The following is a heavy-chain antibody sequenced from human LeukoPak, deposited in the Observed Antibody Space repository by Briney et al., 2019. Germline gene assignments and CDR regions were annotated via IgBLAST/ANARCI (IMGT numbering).Heavy chain of an antibody. V-gene: IGHV4-59*12. CDR1: GGSISSYY. CDR2: IYYSGST. CDR3: ARRAGGYCSSTSCYPKYYYYYYMDV. J-gene: IGHJ6*03. Sequence: SETLSLTCTVSGGSISSYYWSWLRQPPGKGLEWIGYIYYSGSTNYNPSLKSRVTISVDTSENQFSLKLSSVTAADTAVYYCARRAGGYCSSTSCYPKYYYYYYMDVWGKGTTVTISS. D-gene: IGHD2-2*01.